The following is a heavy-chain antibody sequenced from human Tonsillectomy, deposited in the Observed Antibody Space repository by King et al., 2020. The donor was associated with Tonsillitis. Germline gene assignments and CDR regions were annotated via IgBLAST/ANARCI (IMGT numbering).Heavy chain of an antibody. CDR2: ISSSGSTI. Sequence: VQLVESGGGLVKPGGSLRLSCAASGFTFSDYYMSWIRQAPGKGLEWVSHISSSGSTIYYADSVKGRFTISGDNAKNSLYLQMNSLRAEDTAVYYCAGAVPAAINSPFDYWGQGTLVTVSS. V-gene: IGHV3-11*01. CDR3: AGAVPAAINSPFDY. J-gene: IGHJ4*02. CDR1: GFTFSDYY. D-gene: IGHD2-2*01.